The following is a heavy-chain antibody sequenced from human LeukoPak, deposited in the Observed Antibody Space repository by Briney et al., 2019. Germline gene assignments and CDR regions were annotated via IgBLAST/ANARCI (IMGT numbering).Heavy chain of an antibody. CDR2: IKGDGSER. CDR3: AKVPWYYDSSGYFDY. CDR1: GFTFSTYW. D-gene: IGHD3-22*01. Sequence: GGSLRLSCAASGFTFSTYWMTWVRQVPGKGLEWVGNIKGDGSERYYLDSVKGRFTISRDNAKNSLYLQMNSLRAEDTAVYYCAKVPWYYDSSGYFDYWGQGTLVTVSS. J-gene: IGHJ4*02. V-gene: IGHV3-7*01.